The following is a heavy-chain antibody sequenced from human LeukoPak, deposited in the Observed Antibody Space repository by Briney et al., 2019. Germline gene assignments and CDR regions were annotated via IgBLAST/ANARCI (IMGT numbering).Heavy chain of an antibody. V-gene: IGHV4-59*01. CDR3: ARVAVGWFGELSFDY. CDR2: IYYSGST. Sequence: SETLSLTCTVSGGSISSYYWSWIRQPPGKGLEWIGYIYYSGSTNYNPSLKSRVTISVDTSKNQFSLKLSSVTAADTAVYCCARVAVGWFGELSFDYWGQGTLVTVSS. CDR1: GGSISSYY. D-gene: IGHD3-10*01. J-gene: IGHJ4*02.